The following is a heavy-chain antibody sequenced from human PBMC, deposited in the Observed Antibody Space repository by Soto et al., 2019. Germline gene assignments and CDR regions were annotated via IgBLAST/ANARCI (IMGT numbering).Heavy chain of an antibody. V-gene: IGHV3-23*01. Sequence: EVQLLESGGGLVQPGGSLKISCAVSGFTFSSYAMSWVRXAXGKGLEWVSGISGTGRVTNYAESVKGRFTISRDNPKNTLSLEMKSLRAEDTAVYYCAKDVHYDIVTGIEYFDHWGQGTLVTVSS. CDR2: ISGTGRVT. J-gene: IGHJ1*01. CDR1: GFTFSSYA. D-gene: IGHD3-9*01. CDR3: AKDVHYDIVTGIEYFDH.